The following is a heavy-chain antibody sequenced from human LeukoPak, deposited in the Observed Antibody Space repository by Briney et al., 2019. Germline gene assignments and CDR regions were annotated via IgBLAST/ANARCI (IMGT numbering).Heavy chain of an antibody. CDR3: ARDRGFGSLDY. CDR1: GYTFTGYY. V-gene: IGHV1-2*02. D-gene: IGHD3-3*01. CDR2: INPNSGGT. Sequence: GASVKVFCKASGYTFTGYYMHWVRQAPGQGLEWMGWINPNSGGTNYAQKFQGRVTMTRNTSISTAYMELSRLRSDDTAVYDCARDRGFGSLDYWGQGTLVTVSS. J-gene: IGHJ4*02.